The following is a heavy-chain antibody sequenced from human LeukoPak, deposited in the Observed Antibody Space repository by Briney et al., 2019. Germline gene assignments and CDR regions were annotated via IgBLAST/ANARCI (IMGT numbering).Heavy chain of an antibody. CDR2: IYYSGST. Sequence: SETLSLTCTVSGGSISSSSYYWSWIRQPPGKGLEWIGSIYYSGSTYYNPSLKSRVTISVDTSKNQFSLKLSSVTAADTAVYYCASLRDYYYYYMDVWGKGTTVTVSS. CDR3: ASLRDYYYYYMDV. J-gene: IGHJ6*03. V-gene: IGHV4-39*01. CDR1: GGSISSSSYY.